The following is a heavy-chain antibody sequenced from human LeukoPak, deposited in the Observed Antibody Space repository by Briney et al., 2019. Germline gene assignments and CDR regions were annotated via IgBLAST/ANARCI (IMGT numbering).Heavy chain of an antibody. Sequence: PGGSLRLSCAASGFTFSRSGMHWVRQAPGKGLEWVAVISYDGSNKYYADSVKGRFTISRDNSKNTLYLQMNSLRAEDTAVYYCAKDRGIAVAGFDYWGQGTLVTVSS. CDR2: ISYDGSNK. J-gene: IGHJ4*02. CDR1: GFTFSRSG. CDR3: AKDRGIAVAGFDY. D-gene: IGHD6-19*01. V-gene: IGHV3-30*18.